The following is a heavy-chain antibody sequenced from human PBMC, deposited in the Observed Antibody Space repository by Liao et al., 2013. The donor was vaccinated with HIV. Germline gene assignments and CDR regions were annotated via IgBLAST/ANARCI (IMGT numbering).Heavy chain of an antibody. Sequence: QVQLQESGSGLVKPSETLSLTCTVSGGSISSGSYYWSWIRQPAGKGLEWIGRIYTSGSASYNPSLKSRVTISVDTSKNQFSLKLSSVTAADTAVYYCARGXSADYGGNSAWGQGTLVTVSS. D-gene: IGHD4-23*01. CDR2: IYTSGSA. J-gene: IGHJ5*02. V-gene: IGHV4-61*02. CDR1: GGSISSGSYY. CDR3: ARGXSADYGGNSA.